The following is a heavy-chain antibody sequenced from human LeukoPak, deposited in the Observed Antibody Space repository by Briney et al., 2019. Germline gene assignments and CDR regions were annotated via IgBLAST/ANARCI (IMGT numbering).Heavy chain of an antibody. D-gene: IGHD3-16*01. CDR2: IGTVGDT. CDR3: VRGGEIGFDS. Sequence: GGSLRLSCAASGFTFSRFDMYWVRQATGKGLEWISSIGTVGDTYYIGSVKGRFTISRENAKSSLYLQMNSLRAGDTAVYYCVRGGEIGFDSWGQGTLVTVSS. J-gene: IGHJ5*01. CDR1: GFTFSRFD. V-gene: IGHV3-13*04.